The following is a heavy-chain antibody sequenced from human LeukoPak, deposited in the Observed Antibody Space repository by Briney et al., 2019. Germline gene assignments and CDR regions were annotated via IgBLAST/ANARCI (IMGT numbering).Heavy chain of an antibody. CDR2: ISYSGST. CDR1: GGSISSGAYY. D-gene: IGHD3-22*01. Sequence: PSQTLSLTCTVSGGSISSGAYYWSWIRQPPGKGLEWIGYISYSGSTYYNPSLKSRVTISLDTSKNQFSLKLSSVTAADTAVYYCARPYDSSGWYYLGYWGQGTLVTVSS. V-gene: IGHV4-30-4*01. CDR3: ARPYDSSGWYYLGY. J-gene: IGHJ4*02.